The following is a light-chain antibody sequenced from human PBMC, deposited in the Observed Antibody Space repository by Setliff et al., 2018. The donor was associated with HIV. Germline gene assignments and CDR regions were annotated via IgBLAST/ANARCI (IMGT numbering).Light chain of an antibody. Sequence: QSALTQPVSVSGSPGQSITISCTGNSSNVGKYDLVAWYRRHPGKAPELTIYEVSKRPAGVSKRFSGSKAGNAASLTISGLQSDDEGDYYCSSYTTTSTVVFGGGTKVTVL. J-gene: IGLJ2*01. V-gene: IGLV2-14*02. CDR2: EVS. CDR1: SSNVGKYDL. CDR3: SSYTTTSTVV.